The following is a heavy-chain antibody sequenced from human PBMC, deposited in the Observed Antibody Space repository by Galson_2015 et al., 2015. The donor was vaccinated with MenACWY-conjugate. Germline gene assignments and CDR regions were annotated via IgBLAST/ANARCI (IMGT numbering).Heavy chain of an antibody. J-gene: IGHJ4*02. V-gene: IGHV3-23*01. CDR1: GFTFSSYG. D-gene: IGHD1-26*01. CDR3: VKSSWVASGWGHFDY. Sequence: SLRLSCAASGFTFSSYGMSWVRQAPGKGLEWVSGISGRSGSTYYADSVKGRFTISRDNSKNTLYLQMNSLRAEDTAVYYCVKSSWVASGWGHFDYWGQGTLVTVSS. CDR2: ISGRSGST.